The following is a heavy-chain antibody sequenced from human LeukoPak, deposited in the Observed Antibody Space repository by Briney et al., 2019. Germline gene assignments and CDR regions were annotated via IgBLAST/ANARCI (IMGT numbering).Heavy chain of an antibody. V-gene: IGHV3-23*01. CDR1: GFTFRDYA. J-gene: IGHJ4*02. Sequence: GGSLRLSCAASGFTFRDYAMSWVRQAPGKGLEWVSVMSGSGGSTYYADSVKGRFTISRDNSKNTLYLRMNSLRGEDTAVYYCAKYPHYTYGSLDYWGQGTLVTVSA. CDR3: AKYPHYTYGSLDY. CDR2: MSGSGGST. D-gene: IGHD5-18*01.